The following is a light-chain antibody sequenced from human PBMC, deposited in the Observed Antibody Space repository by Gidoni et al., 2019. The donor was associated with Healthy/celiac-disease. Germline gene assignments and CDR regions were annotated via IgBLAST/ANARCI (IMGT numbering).Light chain of an antibody. CDR1: ALPKQY. Sequence: SYELTQPPSVSVSPVQTARITCSGDALPKQYAYWYQQKQGQAHVLVIDKDSERPSGKPERFSGASSGTTVTLTISGVQAEDEADYYCQSADSSGTYVVFVGGTKLTVL. CDR3: QSADSSGTYVV. J-gene: IGLJ2*01. CDR2: KDS. V-gene: IGLV3-25*03.